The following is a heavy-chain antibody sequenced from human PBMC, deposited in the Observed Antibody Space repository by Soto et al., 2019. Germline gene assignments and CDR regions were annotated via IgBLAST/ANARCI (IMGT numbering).Heavy chain of an antibody. J-gene: IGHJ6*02. CDR1: GGTFSIYG. V-gene: IGHV1-69*01. Sequence: QVQLVQSGAEVKKTGSSVNVSCKASGGTFSIYGFSWVRQAPGQGPEWIGGIIPILTTPNYAQKFQGRVTIVADESTTTVYMELSSLKFAETAVYYCATSVGIASTGEDGMDVWGQGTSVTVSS. D-gene: IGHD2-8*02. CDR3: ATSVGIASTGEDGMDV. CDR2: IIPILTTP.